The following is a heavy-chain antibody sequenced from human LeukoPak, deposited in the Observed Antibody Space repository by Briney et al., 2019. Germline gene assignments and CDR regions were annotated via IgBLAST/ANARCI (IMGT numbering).Heavy chain of an antibody. D-gene: IGHD5-24*01. J-gene: IGHJ4*02. V-gene: IGHV4-61*02. CDR1: GDSISSGDYY. CDR3: ARGGWLKSGDYFDN. Sequence: SETLSLTCTVSGDSISSGDYYWSWIRQPAGKGLEWIGRISSSGSTNYNPSLKSRVTISVDTSKNQFSLKLSSVTAADTAVYFCARGGWLKSGDYFDNWGQGTLVTVSS. CDR2: ISSSGST.